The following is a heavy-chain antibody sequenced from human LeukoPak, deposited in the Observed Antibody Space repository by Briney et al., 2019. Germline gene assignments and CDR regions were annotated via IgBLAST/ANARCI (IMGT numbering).Heavy chain of an antibody. CDR1: GVTFNSYA. J-gene: IGHJ3*02. CDR3: AKSRGVVAATRAFDI. D-gene: IGHD2-15*01. V-gene: IGHV3-23*01. Sequence: PGGSLRLSCAASGVTFNSYAMSWVRQAPGKGLEWVSAISGRGGSTYYADSVKGRFTISRDNSKNTLYLQMNSLRAEDTAVYYCAKSRGVVAATRAFDIWGQGTMVTVSS. CDR2: ISGRGGST.